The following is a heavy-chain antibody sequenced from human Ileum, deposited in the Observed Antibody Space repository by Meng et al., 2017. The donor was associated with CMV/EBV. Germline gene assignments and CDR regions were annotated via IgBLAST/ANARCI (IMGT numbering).Heavy chain of an antibody. CDR3: ARELIVVAANWFDP. CDR2: INHSGST. CDR1: GGYFSSYN. V-gene: IGHV4-34*01. D-gene: IGHD3-22*01. Sequence: AVYGGYFSSYNCSWIRQPPGKWLECIGEINHSGSTNYNPSLKSRVTISVDTSKNQFSLKLSSVTAADTAVYYCARELIVVAANWFDPWGQGTLVTVSS. J-gene: IGHJ5*02.